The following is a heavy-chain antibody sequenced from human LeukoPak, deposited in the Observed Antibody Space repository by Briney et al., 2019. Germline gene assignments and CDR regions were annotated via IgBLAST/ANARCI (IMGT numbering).Heavy chain of an antibody. CDR2: ISAHNGNT. J-gene: IGHJ4*02. D-gene: IGHD3-22*01. V-gene: IGHV1-18*01. Sequence: GASVKVSCKASGYAFTSYGISWVRQAPGQGLEWMGWISAHNGNTDYARKFEGRVTMTTDTSTSTAYMELGSLSSDDTAVYYCARDLSDDSSGYHYWGQGTLVTVSS. CDR1: GYAFTSYG. CDR3: ARDLSDDSSGYHY.